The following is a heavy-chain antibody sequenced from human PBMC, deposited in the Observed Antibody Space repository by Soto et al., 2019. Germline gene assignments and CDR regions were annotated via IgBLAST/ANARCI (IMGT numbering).Heavy chain of an antibody. V-gene: IGHV1-8*01. J-gene: IGHJ5*02. CDR2: MNPNSGNT. CDR1: GYTFTSYD. CDR3: ARGTLAWIQPNNWFDP. D-gene: IGHD5-18*01. Sequence: ASVKVSCKASGYTFTSYDINWVRQATGQGLEWMGWMNPNSGNTGYAQKFQGRVTMTRNTSISTAYMELSSLRSEDTAVYYCARGTLAWIQPNNWFDPWGQGTLVTVSS.